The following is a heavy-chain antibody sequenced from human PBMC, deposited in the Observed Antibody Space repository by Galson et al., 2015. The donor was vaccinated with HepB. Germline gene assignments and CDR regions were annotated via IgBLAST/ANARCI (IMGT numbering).Heavy chain of an antibody. CDR3: ATLWFEDLNEACDF. V-gene: IGHV4-39*01. CDR2: IYSSGKT. CDR1: GDSISSYY. J-gene: IGHJ3*01. Sequence: ETLSLTCTVSGDSISSYYWGWIRQPPGKGLEWLGNIYSSGKTYYNRSLKSRVTISVDTSKNQFSLKLSFLTAADTAVYFCATLWFEDLNEACDFWGQGRMVTVSS. D-gene: IGHD3-10*01.